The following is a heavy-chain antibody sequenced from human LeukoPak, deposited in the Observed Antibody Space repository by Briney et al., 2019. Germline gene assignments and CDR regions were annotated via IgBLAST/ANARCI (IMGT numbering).Heavy chain of an antibody. CDR2: ISSSSSYI. CDR3: ARYPSDSSSWYWYYGMDV. Sequence: GGSLRLSCAASGFTFSSYSMNWVRQAPGKGLEWVSSISSSSSYIYYADSVKGRFTISRDNAKNSLYLQMNSLRAEDTAVYYCARYPSDSSSWYWYYGMDVWGQGTTVTVSS. V-gene: IGHV3-21*01. D-gene: IGHD6-13*01. CDR1: GFTFSSYS. J-gene: IGHJ6*02.